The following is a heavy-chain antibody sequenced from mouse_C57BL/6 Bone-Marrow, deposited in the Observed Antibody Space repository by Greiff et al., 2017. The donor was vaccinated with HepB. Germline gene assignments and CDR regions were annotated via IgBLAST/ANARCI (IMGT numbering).Heavy chain of an antibody. CDR3: ARPYYGSSYRYFDY. Sequence: VQLQQPGAELVMPGASVKLSCKASGYTFTSYWMHWVKQRPGQGLEWIGEIDPSDSYTNYNQKFKGKSTLTVDKSSSTAYTQLSSLTSEDSAVYYCARPYYGSSYRYFDYWGQGTTLTVSS. CDR2: IDPSDSYT. V-gene: IGHV1-69*01. CDR1: GYTFTSYW. D-gene: IGHD1-1*01. J-gene: IGHJ2*01.